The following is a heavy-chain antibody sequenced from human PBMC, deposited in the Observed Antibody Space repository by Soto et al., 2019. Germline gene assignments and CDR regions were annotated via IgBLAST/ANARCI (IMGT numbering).Heavy chain of an antibody. CDR2: LNDSGGT. CDR3: VRARGGVQD. J-gene: IGHJ1*01. Sequence: QVQLPQWGAGLLKPSETLSLTCAVYGGSFSGYYWSWVRQPPGKGLEWIGELNDSGGTNYNSSLKSRVSISGDPSNNQFSLKLSFVTAADTAVYYCVRARGGVQDWGQGTLVTVSS. D-gene: IGHD3-10*01. V-gene: IGHV4-34*01. CDR1: GGSFSGYY.